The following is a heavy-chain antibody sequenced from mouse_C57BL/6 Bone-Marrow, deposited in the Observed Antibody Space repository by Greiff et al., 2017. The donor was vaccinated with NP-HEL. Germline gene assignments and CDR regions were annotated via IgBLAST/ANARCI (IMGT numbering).Heavy chain of an antibody. V-gene: IGHV3-2*02. CDR2: ISYSGST. CDR1: GYSITSDYA. CDR3: ARLDYDYEDY. J-gene: IGHJ2*01. Sequence: VQLQQSGPGLVKPSQSLSLTCTVTGYSITSDYAWNWIRQFPGNKLEWMGYISYSGSTSYNPSLKSRISITRDTSKNQFFLQLNSVTTEDTATYYCARLDYDYEDYWGQGTTLTVSS. D-gene: IGHD2-4*01.